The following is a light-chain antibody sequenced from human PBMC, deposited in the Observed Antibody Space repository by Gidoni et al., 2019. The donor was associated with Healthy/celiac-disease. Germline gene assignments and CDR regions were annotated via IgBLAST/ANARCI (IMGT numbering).Light chain of an antibody. CDR1: QRVSSY. J-gene: IGKJ4*01. CDR2: DAS. CDR3: QQRSNWLT. Sequence: EIVFTQSPATLSLSPGERATLSCRARQRVSSYLAWYQQKPGQDPRLLIYDASNRATGIPARCSGSGYGTDFTLTISSLEPEDFAVYDCQQRSNWLTFXGXTKVEIK. V-gene: IGKV3-11*01.